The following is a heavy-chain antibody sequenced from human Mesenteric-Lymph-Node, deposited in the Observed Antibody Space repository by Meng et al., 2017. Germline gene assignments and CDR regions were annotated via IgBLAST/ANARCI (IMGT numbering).Heavy chain of an antibody. CDR2: INHSGST. Sequence: HVPLQTSGAVSCEPSHTLSLSCAVYGGSVSGYYWSWIRQPTGKGLEWIWEINHSGSTNYNPSLKSRVTISVDTSKNQFSLKLSSVTAADTAVYYCARSKPNLYVVDPWGQGTLVTVSS. D-gene: IGHD3-22*01. CDR3: ARSKPNLYVVDP. J-gene: IGHJ5*02. CDR1: GGSVSGYY. V-gene: IGHV4-34*01.